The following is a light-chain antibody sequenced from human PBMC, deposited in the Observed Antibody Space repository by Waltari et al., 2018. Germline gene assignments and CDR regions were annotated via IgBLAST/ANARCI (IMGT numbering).Light chain of an antibody. CDR1: SSYVGGDKY. V-gene: IGLV2-14*01. CDR3: SSYTSSSTYV. CDR2: DVN. J-gene: IGLJ1*01. Sequence: QSALTQPASVSGSHGQSITISCTGGSSYVGGDKYVSWYQQHPGKAPKLMIYDVNKRPSGVSNRFSGSKSGNTASLTISGLQAEDEADYYCSSYTSSSTYVFGTGTKVTVL.